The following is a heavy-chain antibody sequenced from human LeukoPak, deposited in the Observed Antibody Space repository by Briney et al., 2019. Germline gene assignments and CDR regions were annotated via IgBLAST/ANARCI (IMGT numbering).Heavy chain of an antibody. CDR1: GFTFSSCV. D-gene: IGHD3-10*01. Sequence: GGSLRLSCAASGFTFSSCVMHWARQAPGKGPEWVAAIWSDGNNKYYADSVKGRFTISRDNSKNTLYLQMNSLRAEDTAVYFCARDYGRSRDYGMDVWGQGTTVTVSS. CDR2: IWSDGNNK. CDR3: ARDYGRSRDYGMDV. V-gene: IGHV3-33*01. J-gene: IGHJ6*02.